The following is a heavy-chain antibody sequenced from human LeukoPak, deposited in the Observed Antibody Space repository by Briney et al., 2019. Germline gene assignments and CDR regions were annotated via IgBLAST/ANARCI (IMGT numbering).Heavy chain of an antibody. Sequence: SETLSLTCAVYGGSFSGYYWSWIRQPPGKGLEWIGYIYYSGSTNYNPSLKSRVTISVDTSKNQFSLKLSSVTAADTAVYYCARAPRPEMIVSVISAFDIWGQGTMVTVSS. CDR2: IYYSGST. CDR1: GGSFSGYY. D-gene: IGHD3-22*01. V-gene: IGHV4-59*01. J-gene: IGHJ3*02. CDR3: ARAPRPEMIVSVISAFDI.